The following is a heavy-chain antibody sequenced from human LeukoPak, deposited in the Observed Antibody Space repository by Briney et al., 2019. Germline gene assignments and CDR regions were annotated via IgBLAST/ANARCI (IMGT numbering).Heavy chain of an antibody. CDR3: ARGKYSSGWYVGYYYYMDV. D-gene: IGHD6-19*01. V-gene: IGHV1-2*02. CDR2: INPNSGGT. CDR1: GYTFTGYY. Sequence: ASVKVSCKASGYTFTGYYMHWVRQAPGQGLEWMGWINPNSGGTNYAQKFQSRVTMTRDTSISTAYMELSRLRSDDTAVYYCARGKYSSGWYVGYYYYMDVWGKGTTVTISS. J-gene: IGHJ6*03.